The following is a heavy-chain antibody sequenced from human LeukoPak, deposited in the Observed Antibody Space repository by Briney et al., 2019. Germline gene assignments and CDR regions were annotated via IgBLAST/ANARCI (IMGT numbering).Heavy chain of an antibody. Sequence: GRSLRLSCAASGFTFNSYGMHWVRQAPGKGLEWVGFIRSKAYGATTEYAASVKGRFTISRDDSKSIAYLRMNSLKTEDTAVYYCTRAPYGGNSLATYWGLGTLVTVSS. V-gene: IGHV3-49*04. CDR3: TRAPYGGNSLATY. J-gene: IGHJ4*02. CDR1: GFTFNSYG. D-gene: IGHD4-23*01. CDR2: IRSKAYGATT.